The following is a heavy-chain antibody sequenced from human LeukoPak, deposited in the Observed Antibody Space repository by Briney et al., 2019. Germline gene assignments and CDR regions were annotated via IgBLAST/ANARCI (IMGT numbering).Heavy chain of an antibody. J-gene: IGHJ6*03. D-gene: IGHD2-2*01. V-gene: IGHV4-4*09. CDR2: IYTSGST. CDR3: ARHLRVCSSTSCYYYYYYMDA. CDR1: GGSISSYY. Sequence: SETLSLTCTVSGGSISSYYWSWIRQPPGKGLEWIGYIYTSGSTNYNPSLKSRVTISVDTSKNQFSLKLSSVTAADTAVYYCARHLRVCSSTSCYYYYYYMDAWGKGTTVTVSS.